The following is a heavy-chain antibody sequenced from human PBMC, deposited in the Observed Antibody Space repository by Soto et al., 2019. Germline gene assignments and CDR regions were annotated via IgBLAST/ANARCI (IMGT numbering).Heavy chain of an antibody. CDR1: GFTFDNYA. Sequence: HPGGSLRLSCAASGFTFDNYAMHWVRQAPGKGLEWVSGISWNSNTIAYADSVKGRFTISRDNAKNSLYLQMNSLRAEDTAVYYCAKRWAVGVVGATSDAFDIWGQGTMVTVSS. V-gene: IGHV3-9*01. CDR3: AKRWAVGVVGATSDAFDI. CDR2: ISWNSNTI. J-gene: IGHJ3*02. D-gene: IGHD1-26*01.